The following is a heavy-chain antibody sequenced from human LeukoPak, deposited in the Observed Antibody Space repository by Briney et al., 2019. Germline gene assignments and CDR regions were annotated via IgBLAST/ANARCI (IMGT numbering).Heavy chain of an antibody. CDR3: AKDIVAAGYSSPVY. CDR2: ISWHGGST. D-gene: IGHD6-19*01. CDR1: GFTFDNYA. J-gene: IGHJ4*02. Sequence: GGSLRLSCAASGFTFDNYAMHWVRQAPGKGLEWVSLISWHGGSTYYADSVKGRFTVSRDNSKNSLYLQMNSLKPEDTAFYYCAKDIVAAGYSSPVYWGQGTLVTVSS. V-gene: IGHV3-43D*03.